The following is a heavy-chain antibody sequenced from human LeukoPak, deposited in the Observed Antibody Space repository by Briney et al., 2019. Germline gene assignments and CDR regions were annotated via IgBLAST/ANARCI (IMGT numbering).Heavy chain of an antibody. Sequence: GGSLRLSCAVSGFTVSSNYMSWVRQAPGKGLGWVSLIYSGGGTYYADSVRGRFTISRDNAKNSLYLQMNSLRAEDMALYYCAKGRGLSYDYGVDYWGQGTLVTVSS. J-gene: IGHJ4*02. CDR1: GFTVSSNY. CDR3: AKGRGLSYDYGVDY. V-gene: IGHV3-53*05. CDR2: IYSGGGT. D-gene: IGHD4-17*01.